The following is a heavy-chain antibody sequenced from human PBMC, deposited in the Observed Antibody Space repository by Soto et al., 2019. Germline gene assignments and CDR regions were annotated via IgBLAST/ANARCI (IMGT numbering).Heavy chain of an antibody. CDR2: ISGSGGST. Sequence: GGSLRLSCAASGFTFSSYAMSWVRQAPGKGLEWVSAISGSGGSTYYADSVKGRFTISRDNSKNTLYLQMNSLRAEDTAVYYCAKDYPADDSRFYWYFDLWGRGTLVTVSS. D-gene: IGHD3-3*01. CDR3: AKDYPADDSRFYWYFDL. V-gene: IGHV3-23*01. J-gene: IGHJ2*01. CDR1: GFTFSSYA.